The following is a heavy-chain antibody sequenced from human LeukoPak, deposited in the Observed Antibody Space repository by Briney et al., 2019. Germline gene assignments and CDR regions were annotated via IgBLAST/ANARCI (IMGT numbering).Heavy chain of an antibody. CDR1: GGSFSGHY. V-gene: IGHV4-34*01. Sequence: PSETLSLTCAVYGGSFSGHYWTWIRQSPGKELEWIGESTHSGSTNYNPSLKSRLTISVDTFKNQFSLKLTSVSAADTAVYHCARGRTGAAALDFWGPGTLVTVSS. D-gene: IGHD6-25*01. J-gene: IGHJ4*02. CDR2: STHSGST. CDR3: ARGRTGAAALDF.